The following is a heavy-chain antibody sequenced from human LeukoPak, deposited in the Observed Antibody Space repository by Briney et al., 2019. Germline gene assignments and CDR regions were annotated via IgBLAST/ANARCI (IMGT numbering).Heavy chain of an antibody. CDR2: INPNSGGT. V-gene: IGHV1-2*02. J-gene: IGHJ6*03. CDR3: ASLAVGGSGSLFMDV. CDR1: GYTFTGYY. Sequence: ASVKVSCKASGYTFTGYYMHWVRQAPGQGLEWMGWINPNSGGTNYAQKFQGRVTMTRDTSISTAYMELSRLRSDDTAVYYCASLAVGGSGSLFMDVWGKGTTVTVSS. D-gene: IGHD3-10*01.